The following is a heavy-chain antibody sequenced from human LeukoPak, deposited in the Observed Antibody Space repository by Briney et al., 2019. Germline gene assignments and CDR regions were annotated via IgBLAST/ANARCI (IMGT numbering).Heavy chain of an antibody. V-gene: IGHV3-30*04. CDR3: VASRSYYAFDY. D-gene: IGHD3-10*01. Sequence: GGSLRLSCAASGFAFSDYAMHWVRQAPGKGLEWLTVMSHDGRDEFYADSSRGRFSISRDNSKSSLYLQMNSLRPEDTAVYYCVASRSYYAFDYGGQGTLVIVSS. CDR1: GFAFSDYA. J-gene: IGHJ4*02. CDR2: MSHDGRDE.